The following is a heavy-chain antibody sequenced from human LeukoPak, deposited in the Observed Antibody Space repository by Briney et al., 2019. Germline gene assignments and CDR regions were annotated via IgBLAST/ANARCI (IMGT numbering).Heavy chain of an antibody. V-gene: IGHV4-4*02. Sequence: SETLSLTCAVSGASISSDYWWGWVRQPPGKGLEWIGEIHPNGYTNYNPSLKSRVTLSVDKSQNQFSLKLNSVTAADTAVYYCARPYYYYMDVWGTGTTVTVSS. CDR2: IHPNGYT. CDR3: ARPYYYYMDV. CDR1: GASISSDYW. J-gene: IGHJ6*03.